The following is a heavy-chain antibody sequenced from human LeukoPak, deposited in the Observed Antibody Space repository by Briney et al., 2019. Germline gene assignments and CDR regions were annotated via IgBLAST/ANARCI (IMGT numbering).Heavy chain of an antibody. CDR2: ISSDGDTT. CDR1: GFTFSSYW. Sequence: GGSLRLSCAASGFTFSSYWMHWVRQAPGKGLVWVSRISSDGDTTNYADSVKGRFTISRDNAKNTLYLQMNSLRAEDTAVYYCARVLYSWNDVVDYWGQGTLVTVPS. J-gene: IGHJ4*02. CDR3: ARVLYSWNDVVDY. V-gene: IGHV3-74*01. D-gene: IGHD1-20*01.